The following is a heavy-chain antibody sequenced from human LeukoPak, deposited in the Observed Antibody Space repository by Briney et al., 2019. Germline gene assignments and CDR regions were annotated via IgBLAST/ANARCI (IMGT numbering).Heavy chain of an antibody. CDR1: GYTFTGHY. CDR3: ARGLQENLAWLKAFSAFDI. CDR2: INPNSGGT. V-gene: IGHV1-2*02. J-gene: IGHJ3*02. D-gene: IGHD5-24*01. Sequence: ASVKVSCKASGYTFTGHYMHWVRQAPGQGLEWMGWINPNSGGTNYAQKLQGRVTMTTDTSTSTAYMELRSLRSDDTAVYYCARGLQENLAWLKAFSAFDIWGQGTMVTVSS.